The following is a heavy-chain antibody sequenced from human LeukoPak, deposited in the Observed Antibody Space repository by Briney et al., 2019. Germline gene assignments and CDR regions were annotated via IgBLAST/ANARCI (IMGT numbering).Heavy chain of an antibody. V-gene: IGHV1-2*06. CDR3: ARPYYYDRGVSFGAFDI. D-gene: IGHD3-22*01. J-gene: IGHJ3*02. CDR1: GYTFTGYY. Sequence: ASVKVSCKASGYTFTGYYIHWVRQAPGQGLEWMGRINPNSGGTNYAQKFQGRVTMTRDTSISTAYMELSRLRSDDTAVYYCARPYYYDRGVSFGAFDIWGQGTMVTVSS. CDR2: INPNSGGT.